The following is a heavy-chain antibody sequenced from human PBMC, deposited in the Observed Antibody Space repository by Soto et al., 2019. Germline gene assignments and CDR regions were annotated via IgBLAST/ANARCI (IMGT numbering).Heavy chain of an antibody. CDR2: ISAYDGNT. Sequence: PSVKVSCKASGYTFTSYGINWVRQAPGQGLEWLGWISAYDGNTNYAQILQGRVSMTTDTSTNTAYMEVRSLRSDDTAVYYCARGGYYDSSGSRNYYYYGMNVWGQGTTVTVSS. D-gene: IGHD3-22*01. J-gene: IGHJ6*02. V-gene: IGHV1-18*01. CDR3: ARGGYYDSSGSRNYYYYGMNV. CDR1: GYTFTSYG.